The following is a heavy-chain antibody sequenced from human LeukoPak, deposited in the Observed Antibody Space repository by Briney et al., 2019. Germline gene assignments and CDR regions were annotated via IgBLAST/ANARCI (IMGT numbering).Heavy chain of an antibody. D-gene: IGHD3-22*01. Sequence: SQTLSLTCTVSGGSISSGVYYWSWLRQPPGKGPEWIGYISYSGNTDYNPSLKSRVIIAIDTSKNQLSLRLSSVTAADTARYYCATGLYDSSGYSIPFDHWGQGTLVTASS. CDR3: ATGLYDSSGYSIPFDH. CDR2: ISYSGNT. J-gene: IGHJ4*02. CDR1: GGSISSGVYY. V-gene: IGHV4-30-4*01.